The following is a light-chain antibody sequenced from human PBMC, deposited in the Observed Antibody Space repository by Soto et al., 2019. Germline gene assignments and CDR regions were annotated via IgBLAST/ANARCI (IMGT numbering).Light chain of an antibody. J-gene: IGKJ4*01. V-gene: IGKV3-20*01. CDR1: QSVSSTY. Sequence: EIVLTQSPGTLSLSPGERATISCRDSQSVSSTYLAWFQQKPGQAPRLLIYGASSRATGIPDRFSGSGSGTVFTLTISGLEPEDFAVYYCQQYGSSPLTFGGGTKV. CDR2: GAS. CDR3: QQYGSSPLT.